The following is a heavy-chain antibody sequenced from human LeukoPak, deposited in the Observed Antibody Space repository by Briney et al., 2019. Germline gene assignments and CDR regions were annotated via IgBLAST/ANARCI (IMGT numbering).Heavy chain of an antibody. CDR3: AKYGVGDYGMDV. Sequence: ASVKVSCKASGYTFTSYAMHWVRQAPGQRLEWMGWINAGNGNTKYSQKFQGRVTITRDTSASTAYMELSSLRSEGTAVYYCAKYGVGDYGMDVWGQGTTVTVSS. CDR1: GYTFTSYA. CDR2: INAGNGNT. V-gene: IGHV1-3*01. D-gene: IGHD4-17*01. J-gene: IGHJ6*02.